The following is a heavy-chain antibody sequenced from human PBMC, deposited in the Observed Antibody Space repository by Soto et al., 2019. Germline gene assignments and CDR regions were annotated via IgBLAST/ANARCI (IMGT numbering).Heavy chain of an antibody. V-gene: IGHV1-69*13. CDR3: ASDREYSRPTRYYYGLDV. CDR1: GGTFSSYA. D-gene: IGHD6-6*01. CDR2: IIPIFGTA. J-gene: IGHJ6*01. Sequence: SVKVCCKASGGTFSSYAISWVRQAPGQGLEWMGGIIPIFGTANYAQKFQGRVTITADESTSTAYMELSSLRSEDTAVYYCASDREYSRPTRYYYGLDVGDQVTTVAVSS.